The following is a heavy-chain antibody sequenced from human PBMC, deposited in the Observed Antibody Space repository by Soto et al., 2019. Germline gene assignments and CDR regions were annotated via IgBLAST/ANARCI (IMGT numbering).Heavy chain of an antibody. V-gene: IGHV3-23*01. J-gene: IGHJ3*02. CDR3: AIPPETGENVDAFDI. CDR1: GFTFSSYA. D-gene: IGHD7-27*01. Sequence: GGSLRLSCAASGFTFSSYAMSWVRQAPGKGLEWVSAISGSGGSTYYADSVKGQFTISRDNSKNTLYLQMNSLRAEDTAVDYCAIPPETGENVDAFDIWGQGTMVTVSS. CDR2: ISGSGGST.